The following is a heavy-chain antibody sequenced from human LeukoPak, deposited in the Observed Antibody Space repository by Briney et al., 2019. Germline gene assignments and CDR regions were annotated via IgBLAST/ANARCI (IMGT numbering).Heavy chain of an antibody. CDR3: AGGLPSCSGGSCYIFDY. J-gene: IGHJ4*02. CDR2: INHSGGT. D-gene: IGHD2-15*01. V-gene: IGHV4-34*01. CDR1: GGSFSGYY. Sequence: SETLSLTCAVYGGSFSGYYWSWIRQPPGKGLEWIGEINHSGGTNYNPSLKSRVTISVDTSKNQFSLKLSSVTAADTAVYYCAGGLPSCSGGSCYIFDYWGQGTLVTVSS.